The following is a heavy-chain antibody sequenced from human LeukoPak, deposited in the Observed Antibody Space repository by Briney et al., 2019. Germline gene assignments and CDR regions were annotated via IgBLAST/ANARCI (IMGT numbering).Heavy chain of an antibody. CDR1: GGSFSGYY. CDR2: INHSGST. J-gene: IGHJ1*01. D-gene: IGHD3-22*01. CDR3: ASRAATYYYDSSGPG. V-gene: IGHV4-34*01. Sequence: SDTLSLTCAVYGGSFSGYYWSWIRQPPGKGLEWIGEINHSGSTNYNPSLKSRVTISVDTSKNQFSLKVNSVTAADTAMHYCASRAATYYYDSSGPGWGQGTLVTVSS.